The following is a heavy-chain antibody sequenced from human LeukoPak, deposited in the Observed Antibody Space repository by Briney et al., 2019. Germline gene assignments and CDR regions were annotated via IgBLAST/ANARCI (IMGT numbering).Heavy chain of an antibody. CDR3: ARGGMTTVTRGDLDY. Sequence: GASVRLSCIASGFTFSGYYMNWVRQAPGQGLEWMGWINPNSGGTNYAQKFQGRVTMTRDTSISTAYMELSRLRSDDTAVYYCARGGMTTVTRGDLDYWGQGTLVTISA. J-gene: IGHJ4*02. CDR1: GFTFSGYY. CDR2: INPNSGGT. V-gene: IGHV1-2*02. D-gene: IGHD4-17*01.